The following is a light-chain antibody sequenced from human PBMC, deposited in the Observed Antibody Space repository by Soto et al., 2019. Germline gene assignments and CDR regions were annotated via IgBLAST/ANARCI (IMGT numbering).Light chain of an antibody. CDR2: WAS. J-gene: IGKJ2*01. CDR1: QSVLYSSNNKNY. CDR3: QQYYSSPYT. Sequence: DIVMTQSPDSLAVSLGERATINCKSSQSVLYSSNNKNYLAWYQQKPGQPPKLLIYWASARESGFPDRFSGSGSGTDFTLPISSLQAEDVAVYYCQQYYSSPYTFGQGTKLEIK. V-gene: IGKV4-1*01.